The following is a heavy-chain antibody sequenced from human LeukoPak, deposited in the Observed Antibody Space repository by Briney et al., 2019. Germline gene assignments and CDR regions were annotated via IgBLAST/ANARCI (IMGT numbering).Heavy chain of an antibody. V-gene: IGHV1-46*01. CDR1: GYTFTGYY. CDR3: ASEVPRTSRFDH. D-gene: IGHD2-8*01. Sequence: ASVKVSCKASGYTFTGYYMHWVRQAPGQGLEWMAVLYPGGDRAIYAQRFQGRLTLTRDTSTNTVYMEVSSLASEDTAVYYCASEVPRTSRFDHWGQGTLVTVSS. J-gene: IGHJ4*02. CDR2: LYPGGDRA.